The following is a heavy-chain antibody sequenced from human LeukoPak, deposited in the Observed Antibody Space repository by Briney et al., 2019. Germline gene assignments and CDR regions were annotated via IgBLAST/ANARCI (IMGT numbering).Heavy chain of an antibody. CDR2: IRYDGSNK. CDR1: GFTFSSYG. V-gene: IGHV3-30*02. CDR3: AKDSESSYYDSAPDYYYYMDV. D-gene: IGHD3-22*01. J-gene: IGHJ6*03. Sequence: GGSLRLSCAASGFTFSSYGMHWVRQAPGKGLEWVAFIRYDGSNKYYADSVKGRFTISRDNSKNTLYLQMNRLRAEDTAVYYCAKDSESSYYDSAPDYYYYMDVWGKGTTVTISS.